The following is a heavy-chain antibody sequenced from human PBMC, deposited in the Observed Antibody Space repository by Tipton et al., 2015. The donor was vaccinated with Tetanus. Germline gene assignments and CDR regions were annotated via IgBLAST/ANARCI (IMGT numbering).Heavy chain of an antibody. CDR2: INPDSGGT. J-gene: IGHJ6*02. CDR3: ARAGPQATFGVKYVMDV. Sequence: QLVQSGAEVTKPGASVKVSCKAAGYTFTGNYLQWVRQAPGQGLEWMGWINPDSGGTNSAQKFQGRVTMTRDTSISTAYMELSRLRSDDTAVYYCARAGPQATFGVKYVMDVWGQGTTVTVSS. D-gene: IGHD3-3*01. CDR1: GYTFTGNY. V-gene: IGHV1-2*02.